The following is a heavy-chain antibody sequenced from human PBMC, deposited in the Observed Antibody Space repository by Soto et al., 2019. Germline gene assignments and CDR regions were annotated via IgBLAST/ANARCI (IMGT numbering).Heavy chain of an antibody. D-gene: IGHD3-16*01. CDR1: GGSITSSGYF. J-gene: IGHJ4*02. CDR3: ARGGDTTKVDY. V-gene: IGHV4-31*03. CDR2: TSNSGST. Sequence: QVQLQESGPGLVKPSQTLSLTCTVSGGSITSSGYFWSWIRQHPGEGPEWIGFTSNSGSTSYNPSLKSRVTISGDTSSNQFSLILKSVTAADTAVYYCARGGDTTKVDYWGQGTLVTVSP.